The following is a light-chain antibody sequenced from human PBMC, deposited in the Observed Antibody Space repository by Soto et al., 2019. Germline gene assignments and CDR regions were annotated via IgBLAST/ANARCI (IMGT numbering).Light chain of an antibody. CDR3: QPYGRSGR. CDR2: DTS. V-gene: IGKV3-20*01. Sequence: ATLSCRASQGIGDTLAWYQQKPGQTPRLLIYDTSIRATGVPARFSGSGSGTDFTLTISRLEPEDFAVYYCQPYGRSGRFGQGTMVEIK. CDR1: QGIGDT. J-gene: IGKJ1*01.